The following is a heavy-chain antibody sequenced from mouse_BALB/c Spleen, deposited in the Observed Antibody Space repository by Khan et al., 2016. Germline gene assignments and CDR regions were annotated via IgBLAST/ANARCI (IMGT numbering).Heavy chain of an antibody. J-gene: IGHJ1*01. CDR2: INTYTGEP. CDR3: ARKYYYGSSDRYFDV. Sequence: QIQLVQSGPELKKPGETVKISCKASGYTFTNYGMNWVKQAPGKGLKWMGWINTYTGEPTYADDFKGRFAFSLETSASTAYLQINNLKNEDMATYFCARKYYYGSSDRYFDVWGAGTTVTVSS. D-gene: IGHD1-1*01. V-gene: IGHV9-1*02. CDR1: GYTFTNYG.